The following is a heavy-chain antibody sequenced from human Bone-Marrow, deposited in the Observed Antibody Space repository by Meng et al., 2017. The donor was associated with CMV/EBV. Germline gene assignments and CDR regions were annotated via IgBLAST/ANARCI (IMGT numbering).Heavy chain of an antibody. J-gene: IGHJ4*02. V-gene: IGHV1-2*02. CDR2: INPNSGGT. Sequence: ASVKVSCKASGYTFTGYYMHWVRQAPGQGLEWMGWINPNSGGTNYAQKFQGRVTMTRDTSISTAYMELSRLRSDDTAVYYCQTRDYYDSSGCDYWGQGTLVTVSS. D-gene: IGHD3-22*01. CDR3: QTRDYYDSSGCDY. CDR1: GYTFTGYY.